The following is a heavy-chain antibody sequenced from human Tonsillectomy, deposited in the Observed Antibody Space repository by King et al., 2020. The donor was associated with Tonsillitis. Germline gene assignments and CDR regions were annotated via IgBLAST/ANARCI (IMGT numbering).Heavy chain of an antibody. Sequence: RQTPGKGLDWVAVISLDVSNKYYTYSVKGRFTISRDNSKNTLYLRLNSLSAEDTAVYYCALEFYPDTTGARSAFDYWSQVTLVSVSS. D-gene: IGHD1-1*01. CDR2: ISLDVSNK. J-gene: IGHJ4*02. CDR3: ALEFYPDTTGARSAFDY. V-gene: IGHV3-30*04.